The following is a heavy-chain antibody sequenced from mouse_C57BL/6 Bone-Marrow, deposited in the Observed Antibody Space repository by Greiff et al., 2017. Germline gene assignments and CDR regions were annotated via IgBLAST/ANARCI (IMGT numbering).Heavy chain of an antibody. CDR1: GFTFSDYG. Sequence: EVKLVESGGGLVKPGGSLKLSCAASGFTFSDYGMHWVRQAPEKGLEWVAYISSGSSTIYYPAPVKGRFTISRDNAKNTLFLQMTSLRSEDTAMYYCARGDCGSRFDYWGQGTTLTVSS. CDR3: ARGDCGSRFDY. D-gene: IGHD1-1*01. CDR2: ISSGSSTI. V-gene: IGHV5-17*01. J-gene: IGHJ2*01.